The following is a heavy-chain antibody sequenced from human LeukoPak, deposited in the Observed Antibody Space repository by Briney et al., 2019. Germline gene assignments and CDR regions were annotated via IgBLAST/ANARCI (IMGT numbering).Heavy chain of an antibody. CDR2: INPNSGGT. CDR3: ARTPDVSGWFVGLDNWFDP. V-gene: IGHV1-2*02. CDR1: GYTFTGYY. J-gene: IGHJ5*02. D-gene: IGHD6-19*01. Sequence: ASVKVSCKASGYTFTGYYMHWVRQAPGQGLEWMGWINPNSGGTNYAQKFQGRVTMTRDTSISTAYMELSRLRSDDTAVYYCARTPDVSGWFVGLDNWFDPWGQGTLVTVSS.